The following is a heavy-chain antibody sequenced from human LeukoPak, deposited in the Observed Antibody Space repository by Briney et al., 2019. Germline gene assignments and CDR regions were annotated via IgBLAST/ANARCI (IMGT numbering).Heavy chain of an antibody. CDR1: GGSISSGDYY. CDR3: ARSEMATMKGFDY. J-gene: IGHJ4*02. D-gene: IGHD5-24*01. V-gene: IGHV4-30-4*08. CDR2: IYYSGST. Sequence: PSQTLSLTCTVSGGSISSGDYYWSWIRQPPGKGLEWIGYIYYSGSTYYNPSLKSRVTISVDTSKNQFSLKLSSVTAADTAVYYCARSEMATMKGFDYWGQGTLVTVSS.